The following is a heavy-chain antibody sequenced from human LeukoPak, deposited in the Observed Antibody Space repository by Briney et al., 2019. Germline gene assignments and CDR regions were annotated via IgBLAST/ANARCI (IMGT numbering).Heavy chain of an antibody. D-gene: IGHD2-15*01. J-gene: IGHJ4*02. Sequence: ASVKVSCKASGYTFTSHGISWVRQAPGQGLEWMGWISAYNGNTNYAQKLQGRVTMPTDTSTSTAYMELRSLRSDDAAVYYCARIAVGWSPASFDYWGQGTLVTVSS. CDR3: ARIAVGWSPASFDY. V-gene: IGHV1-18*01. CDR1: GYTFTSHG. CDR2: ISAYNGNT.